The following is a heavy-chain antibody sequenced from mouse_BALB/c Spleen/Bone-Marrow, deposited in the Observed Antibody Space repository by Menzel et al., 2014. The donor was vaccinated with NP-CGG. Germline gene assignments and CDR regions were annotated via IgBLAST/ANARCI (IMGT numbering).Heavy chain of an antibody. CDR1: GFDFSTFW. Sequence: DVMLVESGGGLVQPGGSLKPSCAASGFDFSTFWMSWVRQAPGKGLEWIGEINPDRRTINYSPSLKDKFVISRDNAKNTLYLLMSKVRSEDTALYYCARLHYYGYGAYWGQGTLVTVSA. CDR2: INPDRRTI. J-gene: IGHJ3*01. CDR3: ARLHYYGYGAY. D-gene: IGHD1-2*01. V-gene: IGHV4-1*02.